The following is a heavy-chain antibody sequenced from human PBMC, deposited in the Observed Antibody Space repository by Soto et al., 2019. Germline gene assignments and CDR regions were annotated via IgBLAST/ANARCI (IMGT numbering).Heavy chain of an antibody. CDR3: ARPREAGKNYYGVDV. J-gene: IGHJ6*02. V-gene: IGHV5-51*01. CDR2: IYPGDSDT. CDR1: GYKVSTWHNFTSYW. Sequence: PGESLKISCMGSGYKVSTWHNFTSYWIAWVRQMPGEGLEWMGIIYPGDSDTRYSPSFQGQVTISADKSISTAYLQGSSLKASYTAMYYCARPREAGKNYYGVDVWGQGTTVTVSS. D-gene: IGHD6-19*01.